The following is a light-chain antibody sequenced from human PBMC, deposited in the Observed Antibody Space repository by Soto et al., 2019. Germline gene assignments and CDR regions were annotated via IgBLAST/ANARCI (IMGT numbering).Light chain of an antibody. CDR2: DTH. CDR3: GTWDSSLSSVV. J-gene: IGLJ2*01. CDR1: SSNIENNY. Sequence: QSVLTQPPSVSAAPGQKVTISCSGSSSNIENNYVSWYQQLPGTAPKLLIYDTHKRPSRIPDRLSGSRSGTSATLGITGLQTGDEADYYCGTWDSSLSSVVFGGGTKVTVL. V-gene: IGLV1-51*01.